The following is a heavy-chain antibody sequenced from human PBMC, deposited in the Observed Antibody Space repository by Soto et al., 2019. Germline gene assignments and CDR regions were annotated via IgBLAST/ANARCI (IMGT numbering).Heavy chain of an antibody. CDR1: GFTFGDHA. V-gene: IGHV3-49*04. CDR3: IRVGSFDSSGYQEYYFDY. CDR2: IRSKAYGGTT. D-gene: IGHD3-22*01. Sequence: PGGSLRLSCTASGFTFGDHAMSWVRQAPGKGLEWVGFIRSKAYGGTTEYAASVKDRFTISREDSESIAYLQMNSLKTEDTAVYYCIRVGSFDSSGYQEYYFDYWGQGTLVTVSS. J-gene: IGHJ4*02.